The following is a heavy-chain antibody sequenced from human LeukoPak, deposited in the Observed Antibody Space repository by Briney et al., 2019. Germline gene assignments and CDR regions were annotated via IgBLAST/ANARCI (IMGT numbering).Heavy chain of an antibody. D-gene: IGHD5-18*01. V-gene: IGHV3-21*01. CDR2: IGTTSNSM. J-gene: IGHJ4*02. CDR1: GCTFSSYS. Sequence: GGSLRLSCAASGCTFSSYSMNWVRQAPGKGLEWVSSIGTTSNSMYYADSLKGRFTISRDNADSSLYLQMNSLRVEDTAVYFCAREGITAMADAWNDYWGQGTLVTVSS. CDR3: AREGITAMADAWNDY.